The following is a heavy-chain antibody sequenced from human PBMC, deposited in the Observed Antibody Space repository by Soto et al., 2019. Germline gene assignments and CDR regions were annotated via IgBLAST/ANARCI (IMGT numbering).Heavy chain of an antibody. J-gene: IGHJ6*03. Sequence: SETLSLTCAVSSGSISSSNWWSWVRQPPGKGLEWIGEIYHSGSTNYNPSLKSRVTISVDKSKNQFSLKLSSVTAADTAVYYCARVRVYCSSTSCYDLYYYYYYMDVWGKGTTVTVSS. CDR2: IYHSGST. V-gene: IGHV4-4*02. CDR3: ARVRVYCSSTSCYDLYYYYYYMDV. D-gene: IGHD2-2*01. CDR1: SGSISSSNW.